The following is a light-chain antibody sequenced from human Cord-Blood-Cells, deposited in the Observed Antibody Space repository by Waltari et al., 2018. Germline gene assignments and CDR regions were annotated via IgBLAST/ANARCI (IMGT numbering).Light chain of an antibody. Sequence: EIVMTQSPATLSVSPGERATLSCRASQSVSSNLAWYQQKPGQPPRLLIYGASTRATGIPARFSCSGSGTEFTLTISSLQSEDFAVYYCQQYKNWPPLTFGGGTKVEIK. V-gene: IGKV3D-15*01. CDR2: GAS. CDR1: QSVSSN. CDR3: QQYKNWPPLT. J-gene: IGKJ4*01.